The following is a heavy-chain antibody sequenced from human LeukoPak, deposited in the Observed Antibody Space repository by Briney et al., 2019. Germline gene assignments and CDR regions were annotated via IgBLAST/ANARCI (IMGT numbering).Heavy chain of an antibody. Sequence: GGSLRLSCAASGFTFSSYAMHWVRQAPGKGLEWVAVISYDGSNKYYADSVKGRFTISRDNSKNTLYLQMNSLRAEDTAVYYCAKDLVFSGSYMFYWGQGTLVTVSS. CDR1: GFTFSSYA. D-gene: IGHD1-26*01. CDR2: ISYDGSNK. CDR3: AKDLVFSGSYMFY. V-gene: IGHV3-30*04. J-gene: IGHJ4*02.